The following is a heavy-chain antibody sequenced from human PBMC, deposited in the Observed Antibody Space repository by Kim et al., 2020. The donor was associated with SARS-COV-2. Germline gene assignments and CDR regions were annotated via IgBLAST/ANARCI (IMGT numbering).Heavy chain of an antibody. D-gene: IGHD3-3*01. V-gene: IGHV1-18*01. CDR2: ISAYNGNT. CDR1: GYTFTSYG. CDR3: ARASYYDFWSGYGYYYYYMDV. J-gene: IGHJ6*03. Sequence: ASVKVSCKASGYTFTSYGISWVRQAPGQGLEWMGWISAYNGNTNYAQKLQGRVTMTTDTSTSTAYMELRSLRSDDTAVYYCARASYYDFWSGYGYYYYYMDVWGKGTTVTVSS.